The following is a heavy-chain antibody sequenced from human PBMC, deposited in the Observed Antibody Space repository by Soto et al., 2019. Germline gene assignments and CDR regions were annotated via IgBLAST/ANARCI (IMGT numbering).Heavy chain of an antibody. CDR1: GYTFTSYA. CDR3: AAATSGSYYYYYYGMDV. J-gene: IGHJ6*02. Sequence: ASVKVSCKASGYTFTSYAMHWVRQAPGQRLEWMGWINAGNGNTKYSQKFQGRVTITRDTSASTAYMELSSLRSEDTAVYYCAAATSGSYYYYYYGMDVWGQGTTVTVSS. CDR2: INAGNGNT. D-gene: IGHD1-26*01. V-gene: IGHV1-3*01.